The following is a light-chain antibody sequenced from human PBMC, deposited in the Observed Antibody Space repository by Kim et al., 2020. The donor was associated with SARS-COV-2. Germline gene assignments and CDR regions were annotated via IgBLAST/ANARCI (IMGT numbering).Light chain of an antibody. V-gene: IGKV3-20*01. J-gene: IGKJ1*01. CDR1: ESVTSTY. Sequence: EIVLAQSPGTLSLSPGERATLSCRASESVTSTYLAWYQQKPGQAPRLLIYGASSRATGIPDRFSGSGSGTDFTLTISRLEPEDFAVYYCQQYVSSPPAWAFGQGTKVDIK. CDR2: GAS. CDR3: QQYVSSPPAWA.